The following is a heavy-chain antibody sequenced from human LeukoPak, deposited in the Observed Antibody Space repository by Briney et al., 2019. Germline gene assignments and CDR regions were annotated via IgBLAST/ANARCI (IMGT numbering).Heavy chain of an antibody. D-gene: IGHD5-12*01. CDR1: GFTFSDYA. CDR3: AKAHLAWLRTLSPGPTFDY. J-gene: IGHJ4*02. V-gene: IGHV3-23*01. Sequence: PGGSLRLSCAASGFASGFTFSDYAVSWVRQAPGKGLEWVSAISGSGGSTYYADSVKGRFTISRDNSKNTLYLQMNSLRAEDTAVYYCAKAHLAWLRTLSPGPTFDYWGQGTLVTVSS. CDR2: ISGSGGST.